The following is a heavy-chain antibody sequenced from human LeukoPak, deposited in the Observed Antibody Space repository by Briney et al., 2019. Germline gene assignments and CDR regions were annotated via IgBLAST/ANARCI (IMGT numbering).Heavy chain of an antibody. Sequence: ASVKVSCKASGYTFNNYGISWVRRAPGQGLEWMGWINPNSGDSNFAQKFQGRVTMTRDTSISTAYMELSRLRSDDTAVYYCASYSGTYSPFFDYWGQGTLVTVSS. J-gene: IGHJ4*02. V-gene: IGHV1-2*02. CDR2: INPNSGDS. CDR1: GYTFNNYG. D-gene: IGHD1-26*01. CDR3: ASYSGTYSPFFDY.